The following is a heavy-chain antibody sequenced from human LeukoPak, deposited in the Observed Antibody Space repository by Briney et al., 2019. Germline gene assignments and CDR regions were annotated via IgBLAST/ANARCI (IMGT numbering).Heavy chain of an antibody. CDR3: AKDQACSSTSCWGYYYYYYGMDV. D-gene: IGHD2-2*01. V-gene: IGHV3-30*18. J-gene: IGHJ6*02. CDR1: GFTFSSYG. CDR2: ISYDGSNK. Sequence: PGGSLRLSCAASGFTFSSYGMHWVHQAPGKGLEWVAVISYDGSNKYYADSVKGRFTISRDNSKNTLYLQMNSLRAEDTAVYYCAKDQACSSTSCWGYYYYYYGMDVWGQGTTVTVSS.